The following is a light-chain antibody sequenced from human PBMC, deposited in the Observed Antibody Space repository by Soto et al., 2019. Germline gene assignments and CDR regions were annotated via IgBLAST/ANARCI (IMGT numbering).Light chain of an antibody. V-gene: IGKV3-11*01. CDR2: DAS. J-gene: IGKJ4*01. Sequence: EIVLTQSPATLSLSPGERATLSCRASQSVSTYLAWYQQKPGQAPRLLIYDASNRATGIPVRFSGSGSGTDFTLTISSVEPEDFAVYYRQQHSNWPPITCGGGTKVEIK. CDR1: QSVSTY. CDR3: QQHSNWPPIT.